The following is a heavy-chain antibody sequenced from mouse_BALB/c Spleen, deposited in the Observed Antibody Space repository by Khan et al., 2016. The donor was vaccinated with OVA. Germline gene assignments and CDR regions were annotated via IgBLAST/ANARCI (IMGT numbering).Heavy chain of an antibody. CDR2: ISTYSGNT. J-gene: IGHJ2*01. V-gene: IGHV1S137*01. D-gene: IGHD2-3*01. Sequence: QVQLQQSGPELVRPGVSVKISCKGSGYTFTDYAMYWVKQSHAKSLEWIGLISTYSGNTNYNQKFKGKATMTVDKSSSTAYMELARLTSEDSAIYYWARPAYDGYDDYWGQGTTLTVSS. CDR3: ARPAYDGYDDY. CDR1: GYTFTDYA.